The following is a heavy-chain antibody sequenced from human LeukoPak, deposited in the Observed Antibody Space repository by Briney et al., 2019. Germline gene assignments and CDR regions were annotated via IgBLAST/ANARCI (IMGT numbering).Heavy chain of an antibody. Sequence: PGGSLRLSCAVSGITLSNYGMSWVRQAPGKGLEWVAGISDSGGNTKYADSVKGRFTISRDNPKNTLCLQTNSLRAEDTAVYFCAKRGVVIRVILVGFHKEAYYFESWGQGALVTVSS. CDR1: GITLSNYG. D-gene: IGHD3/OR15-3a*01. CDR3: AKRGVVIRVILVGFHKEAYYFES. J-gene: IGHJ4*02. CDR2: ISDSGGNT. V-gene: IGHV3-23*01.